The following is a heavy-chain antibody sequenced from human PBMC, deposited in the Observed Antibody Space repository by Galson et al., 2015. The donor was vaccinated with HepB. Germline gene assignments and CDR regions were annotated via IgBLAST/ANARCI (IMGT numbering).Heavy chain of an antibody. Sequence: SLRLSCAVSGFTFSRYSMNWVRQAPGKGLEWVSYISSDSSTIYFADSVKGRFTISRDNAKNSLYLQMNSLRDEDTAVYYCATWDNAGWGAFDIWGKGTTVTVSS. CDR2: ISSDSSTI. D-gene: IGHD3-16*01. CDR3: ATWDNAGWGAFDI. CDR1: GFTFSRYS. V-gene: IGHV3-48*02. J-gene: IGHJ6*04.